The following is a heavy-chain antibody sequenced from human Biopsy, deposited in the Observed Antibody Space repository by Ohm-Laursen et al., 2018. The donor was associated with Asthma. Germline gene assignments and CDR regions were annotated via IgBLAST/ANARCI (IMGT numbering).Heavy chain of an antibody. CDR2: ISYDGSNK. Sequence: SLRLSCAASGFTFSSYGMHWVRQAPSKGLEWVAVISYDGSNKYYADSVKGRFTISRDNSKNTLYLQMSSLRAEDTAVYYCAKDVGWELPQYYFDYWGQGTLVTVSS. CDR3: AKDVGWELPQYYFDY. D-gene: IGHD1-26*01. V-gene: IGHV3-30*18. CDR1: GFTFSSYG. J-gene: IGHJ4*02.